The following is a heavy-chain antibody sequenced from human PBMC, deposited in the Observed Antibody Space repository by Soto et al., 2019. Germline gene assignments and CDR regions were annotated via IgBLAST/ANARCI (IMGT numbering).Heavy chain of an antibody. V-gene: IGHV1-3*01. CDR1: GYTFTIYA. CDR2: INAGNGDT. Sequence: ASEKLSCRASGYTFTIYAMHWGRQAPGQRLEWMGWINAGNGDTKYSQKFQVRVTITRETSASTAYMELSSLRSEDTAVYYCARDPGYDSSGYYRPNGLDYWGQGTLVTISS. D-gene: IGHD3-22*01. J-gene: IGHJ4*01. CDR3: ARDPGYDSSGYYRPNGLDY.